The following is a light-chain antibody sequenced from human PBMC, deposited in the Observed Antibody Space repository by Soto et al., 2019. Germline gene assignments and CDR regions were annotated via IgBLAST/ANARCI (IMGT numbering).Light chain of an antibody. Sequence: QPVLTQSPSASASLGASVTLTCTLSSGHSTYDIAWHQQQPDKGPRYLMRLRSDGSHSKGAGIPDRFSGSSSGAERYLTISSLQSEDEADYYCQTWGTGFQVFGGGTKLTVL. CDR1: SGHSTYD. J-gene: IGLJ2*01. CDR2: LRSDGSH. V-gene: IGLV4-69*01. CDR3: QTWGTGFQV.